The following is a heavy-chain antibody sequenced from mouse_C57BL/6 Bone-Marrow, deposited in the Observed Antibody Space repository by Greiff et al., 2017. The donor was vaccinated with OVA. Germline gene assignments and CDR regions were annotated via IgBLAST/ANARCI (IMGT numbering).Heavy chain of an antibody. CDR2: ISSGGSYT. CDR3: ARRGYYYGSSRWFAY. V-gene: IGHV5-6*02. CDR1: GFTFSSYG. Sequence: DVKLVESGGDLVKPGGSLKLSCAASGFTFSSYGMSWVRQTPDKRLEWVATISSGGSYTYYTDSVKGRFTISRDNAKNTLYLQMSSLKSEDTAMYYCARRGYYYGSSRWFAYWGQGTLVTVSA. D-gene: IGHD1-1*01. J-gene: IGHJ3*01.